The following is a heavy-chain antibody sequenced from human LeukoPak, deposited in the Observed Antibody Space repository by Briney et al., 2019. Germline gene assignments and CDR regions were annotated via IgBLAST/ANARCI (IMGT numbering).Heavy chain of an antibody. CDR3: AKGPRSSWSLNWFDP. Sequence: GGSLRLSCAASGFTFSSYAMSWVCQAPGKGLEWVSPISGSGGSTYYADSVKGRFTISRDNSKNTLYLQMNSLRAEDTAVYYCAKGPRSSWSLNWFDPWGQGTLVTVSS. D-gene: IGHD6-13*01. J-gene: IGHJ5*02. V-gene: IGHV3-23*01. CDR2: ISGSGGST. CDR1: GFTFSSYA.